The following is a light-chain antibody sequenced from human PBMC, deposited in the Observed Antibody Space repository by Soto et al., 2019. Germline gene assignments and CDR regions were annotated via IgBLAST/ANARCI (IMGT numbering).Light chain of an antibody. Sequence: QSVLTQPPSASGTPGQSVTISCSGSSSNIGSNTANWYQQLPGTAPKLLIYSSNQRPSGVPDRFSGSKSGTSASLAISGLQSEDEADYYCAAWDDSLNGLVFGGGTKLTVL. V-gene: IGLV1-44*01. CDR2: SSN. CDR3: AAWDDSLNGLV. J-gene: IGLJ3*02. CDR1: SSNIGSNT.